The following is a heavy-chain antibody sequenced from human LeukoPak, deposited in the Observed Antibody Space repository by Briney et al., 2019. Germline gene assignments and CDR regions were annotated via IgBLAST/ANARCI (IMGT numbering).Heavy chain of an antibody. CDR1: ADSITMYY. CDR3: ARGRVSSSTWYSTFFYYFYMDV. D-gene: IGHD2/OR15-2a*01. CDR2: VDHTGST. V-gene: IGHV4-59*01. Sequence: SETLSLTCSVSADSITMYYWTWIRQPPGKGLEWIGYVDHTGSTNFNPSLNGRVSISRDTTNNLFSLRLRSVTAADTAVYFCARGRVSSSTWYSTFFYYFYMDVCGKGTTVTVSS. J-gene: IGHJ6*03.